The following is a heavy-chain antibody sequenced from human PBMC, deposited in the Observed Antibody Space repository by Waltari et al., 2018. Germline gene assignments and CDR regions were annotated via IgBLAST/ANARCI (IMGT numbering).Heavy chain of an antibody. CDR3: ARDLMGGYYYFDY. CDR2: INPNSCGT. J-gene: IGHJ4*02. Sequence: QVQLVQSGAEVKKPGASVKVSCKASGYTFTGYYMHWVRQAPGQGLEGMGRINPNSCGTNYAQKFQGRVTMTRDTSISTAYMELSRLRSDDTAVYYCARDLMGGYYYFDYWGQGTLVTVSS. V-gene: IGHV1-2*06. D-gene: IGHD3-22*01. CDR1: GYTFTGYY.